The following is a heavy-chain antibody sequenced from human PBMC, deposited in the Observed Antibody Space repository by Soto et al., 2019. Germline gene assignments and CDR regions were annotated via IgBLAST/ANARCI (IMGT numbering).Heavy chain of an antibody. J-gene: IGHJ5*02. V-gene: IGHV1-18*01. CDR2: INVYNGNT. D-gene: IGHD3-10*01. CDR1: GYTFTNYG. CDR3: ARGVGSGSYYNQYTWFDP. Sequence: QVQLVQSGGEVKKPGASVKVCCKASGYTFTNYGISWVRQAPGQGLEWMGWINVYNGNTKYAQKVQGRVTMTTDTSTSTAYMELRILRSDDTAVYYCARGVGSGSYYNQYTWFDPWGQGTLVTVSS.